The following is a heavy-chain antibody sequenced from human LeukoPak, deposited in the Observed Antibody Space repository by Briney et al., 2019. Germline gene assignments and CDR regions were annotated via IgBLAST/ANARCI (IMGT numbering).Heavy chain of an antibody. D-gene: IGHD6-25*01. CDR3: ATSPQGVSGVIDAFDI. CDR2: IKQDGSEK. Sequence: GGSLRLSCAASGFTFSSYWMSWVRQAPGKWLEWVANIKQDGSEKYYVDSVKGLFTISRDNAKNSLYLQMNSLRAEDTAVYYCATSPQGVSGVIDAFDIWGQGTMVTVSS. J-gene: IGHJ3*02. CDR1: GFTFSSYW. V-gene: IGHV3-7*01.